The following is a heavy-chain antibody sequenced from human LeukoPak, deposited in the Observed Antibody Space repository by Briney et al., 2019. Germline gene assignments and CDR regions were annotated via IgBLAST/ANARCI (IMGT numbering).Heavy chain of an antibody. V-gene: IGHV3-21*01. CDR1: GFTFSSYG. J-gene: IGHJ4*01. CDR3: ARDRGAYCGGDCYLGFDY. Sequence: GRSLRLSCAASGFTFSSYGMHWVRQAPGKGLEWVSSIAGSSGYISYADSVKGRFTISRDNAKKSLYLQMTSLTAEDTAVYYCARDRGAYCGGDCYLGFDYWGRGTLVTVSS. CDR2: IAGSSGYI. D-gene: IGHD2-21*02.